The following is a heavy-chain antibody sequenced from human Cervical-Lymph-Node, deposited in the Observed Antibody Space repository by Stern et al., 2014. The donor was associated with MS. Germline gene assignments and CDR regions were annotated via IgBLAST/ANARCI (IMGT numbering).Heavy chain of an antibody. CDR3: ARDRDYGGQAKRAYGMDV. V-gene: IGHV1-69*19. CDR2: IIPIFGTA. J-gene: IGHJ6*02. CDR1: GDAFNNYG. Sequence: VQLLESGAEVKKPGSSVKVSCKTSGDAFNNYGVSWVRQAPGQGLEWMGGIIPIFGTANYAQNFQGRVTISADESTGTVYMELSSLKSEDTAMYYCARDRDYGGQAKRAYGMDVWGQGTTVTVSS. D-gene: IGHD4-23*01.